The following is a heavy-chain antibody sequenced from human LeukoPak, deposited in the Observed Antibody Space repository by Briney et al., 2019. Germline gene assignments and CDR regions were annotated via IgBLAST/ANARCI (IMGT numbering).Heavy chain of an antibody. CDR1: GYTFTSYG. J-gene: IGHJ4*02. Sequence: ASVKVSCKAYGYTFTSYGINWVRQAPGQGLEWMGRISTEYDKTDYAQNVQDRVIMTKDTSTSTVYMDLRSLRSDDTAVYYCARGHCSGGTCYWIDYWGQGTLVTVSS. V-gene: IGHV1-18*01. D-gene: IGHD2-15*01. CDR3: ARGHCSGGTCYWIDY. CDR2: ISTEYDKT.